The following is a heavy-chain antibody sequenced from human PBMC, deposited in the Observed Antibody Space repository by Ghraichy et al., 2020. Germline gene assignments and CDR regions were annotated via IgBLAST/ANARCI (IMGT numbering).Heavy chain of an antibody. CDR2: INHSGST. D-gene: IGHD2-2*01. CDR3: ARGAIRYCSSTSCQYTTYYFDY. J-gene: IGHJ4*02. V-gene: IGHV4-34*01. CDR1: GGSFSGYY. Sequence: SETLSLTCAVYGGSFSGYYWSWIRQPPGKGLEWIGEINHSGSTNYNPSLKSRVTISVDTSKNQFSLKLSSVTAADTAVYYCARGAIRYCSSTSCQYTTYYFDYWGQGTLVTVSS.